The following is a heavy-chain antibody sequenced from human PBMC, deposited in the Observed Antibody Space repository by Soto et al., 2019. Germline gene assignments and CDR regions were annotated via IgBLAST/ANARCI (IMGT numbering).Heavy chain of an antibody. Sequence: EVQLLESGGGLVQPGGSLRLSCAASGFTFSSYAMNWVRQAPGKGLEWVSVISGSGGSTYYADAVKGRFTISRDNCKNTLDLQMNSLRAEDTAVYYCAKRTVGWYFDLWCRGTLVTVSS. V-gene: IGHV3-23*01. D-gene: IGHD4-17*01. CDR3: AKRTVGWYFDL. CDR2: ISGSGGST. J-gene: IGHJ2*01. CDR1: GFTFSSYA.